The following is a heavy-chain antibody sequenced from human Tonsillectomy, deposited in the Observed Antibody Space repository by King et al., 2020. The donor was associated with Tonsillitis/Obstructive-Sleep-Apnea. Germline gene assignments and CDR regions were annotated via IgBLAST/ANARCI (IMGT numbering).Heavy chain of an antibody. CDR1: GFTFNTYA. CDR3: ARDSLQWDLLNYLDC. D-gene: IGHD1-26*01. CDR2: ISHDGSNK. Sequence: VQLVESGGGVVQPGRSLRLSCAASGFTFNTYAMHWVRQAPGKGLEWVAIISHDGSNKYYADSVKGRFTLSRDNSKNTLYLQMNSLRAEDTAVYYCARDSLQWDLLNYLDCWGQGTLVTVSS. J-gene: IGHJ4*02. V-gene: IGHV3-30*04.